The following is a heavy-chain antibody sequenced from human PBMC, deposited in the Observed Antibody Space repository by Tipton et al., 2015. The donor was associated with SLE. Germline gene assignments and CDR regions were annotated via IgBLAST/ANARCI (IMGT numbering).Heavy chain of an antibody. V-gene: IGHV4-59*01. CDR1: GVSISTYY. CDR2: FYFSGSS. CDR3: ARHLGVAYYYAMDV. D-gene: IGHD2-15*01. Sequence: TLSLTCSVSGVSISTYYWSWIRQSPGKGLEWIGFFYFSGSSQYNPSLKSRVAISADTSNNQFSLELRSVTAADTAVYYCARHLGVAYYYAMDVWGQGTTVVISS. J-gene: IGHJ6*02.